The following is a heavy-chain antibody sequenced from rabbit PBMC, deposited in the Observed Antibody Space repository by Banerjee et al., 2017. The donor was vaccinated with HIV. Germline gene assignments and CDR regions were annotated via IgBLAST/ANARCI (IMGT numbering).Heavy chain of an antibody. CDR1: GFSFSSSYW. V-gene: IGHV1S45*01. Sequence: QEQLEESGGDLVKPEGSLTLTCTASGFSFSSSYWICWVRQAPGKGLEWIACIYAGSSAITHYASWAKGRITISKTSSTTVTLQMTSLTAADTATYFCASYVDATDYNAFTLWGQGTLVTVS. D-gene: IGHD6-1*01. CDR3: ASYVDATDYNAFTL. J-gene: IGHJ4*01. CDR2: IYAGSSAIT.